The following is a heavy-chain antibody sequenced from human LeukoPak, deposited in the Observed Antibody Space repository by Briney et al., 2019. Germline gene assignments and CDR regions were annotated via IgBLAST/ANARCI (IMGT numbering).Heavy chain of an antibody. J-gene: IGHJ4*02. Sequence: SVKVSCKASGGTFSSYAISWVRQAPGQGLEWMGRIIPILGIANYAQKFQGRVTITADKSTSTAYMELSSLRSEDTAVYYCTRDEIVGAITSVYFDYWGQGTLVTVSS. CDR3: TRDEIVGAITSVYFDY. D-gene: IGHD1-26*01. V-gene: IGHV1-69*04. CDR2: IIPILGIA. CDR1: GGTFSSYA.